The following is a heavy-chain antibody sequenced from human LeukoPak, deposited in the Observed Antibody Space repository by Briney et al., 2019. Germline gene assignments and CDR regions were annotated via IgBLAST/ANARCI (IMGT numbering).Heavy chain of an antibody. J-gene: IGHJ4*02. D-gene: IGHD3-10*01. CDR1: GGTCCSYA. CDR3: ARSGYGSGGYYAGI. V-gene: IGHV1-69*01. Sequence: VKVSCKASGGTCCSYAISWGRHGPGQGLGWVWGIIPIFGTANYAQTFQGRGTITADESTSTAYMEPSTPRYEDTAVYYCARSGYGSGGYYAGIWGQGALVTVSS. CDR2: IIPIFGTA.